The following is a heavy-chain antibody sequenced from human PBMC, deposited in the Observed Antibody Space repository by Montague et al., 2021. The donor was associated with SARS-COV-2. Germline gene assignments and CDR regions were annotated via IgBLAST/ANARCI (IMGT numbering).Heavy chain of an antibody. V-gene: IGHV4-39*01. J-gene: IGHJ4*02. D-gene: IGHD4-17*01. CDR3: ARHYGSSLDS. CDR2: ISYSGTT. Sequence: SETLSLTCTVSGGSISSTTYRWGWIRQPPGKGLEWIGFISYSGTTFYNPSLKSRISMSVDTPTSQFSLNLTSVTAADTAVYYCARHYGSSLDSWGQGILVAVSS. CDR1: GGSISSTTYR.